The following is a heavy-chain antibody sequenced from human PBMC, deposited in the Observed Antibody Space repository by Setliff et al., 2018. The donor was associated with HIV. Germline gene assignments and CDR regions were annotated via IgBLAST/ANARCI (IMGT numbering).Heavy chain of an antibody. D-gene: IGHD2-15*01. V-gene: IGHV4-34*01. J-gene: IGHJ6*03. Sequence: SETLSLTCAVYGGSFSGYYWSWIRQPPGKGLEWIGEINHSGSTNYNPSLKSRVTMSLDTSKKHFSLNLKSVTAADTAVYYCALTGHRLLRGYMDVWGKGTTVTV. CDR2: INHSGST. CDR3: ALTGHRLLRGYMDV. CDR1: GGSFSGYY.